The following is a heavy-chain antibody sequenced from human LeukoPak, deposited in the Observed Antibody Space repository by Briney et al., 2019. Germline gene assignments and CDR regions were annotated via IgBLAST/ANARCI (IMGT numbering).Heavy chain of an antibody. J-gene: IGHJ4*02. CDR3: AVRGRGYCSSTSCYRSQGPDY. CDR2: ISSSSSYI. D-gene: IGHD2-2*01. CDR1: GFTFSSYA. V-gene: IGHV3-21*01. Sequence: GGSLRLSCAASGFTFSSYAMSWVRQAPGKGLEWVSSISSSSSYIYYADSVKGRFTISRDNAKNSLYLQMNSLRAEDTAVYYCAVRGRGYCSSTSCYRSQGPDYWGQGTLVTVSS.